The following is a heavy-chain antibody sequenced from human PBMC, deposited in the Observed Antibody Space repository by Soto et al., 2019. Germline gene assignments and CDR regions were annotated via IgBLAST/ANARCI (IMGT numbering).Heavy chain of an antibody. V-gene: IGHV1-3*01. CDR2: INAGNGNT. Sequence: GASVKVSCKASGYTFTSYAMHWVRQAPGQRLEWMGWINAGNGNTKYSQKFQGRVTITRDTSASTAYMELSSLRSEDTAVYYCARALGKVYYDFWSGYYPDYWGQGTLVTVSS. J-gene: IGHJ4*02. D-gene: IGHD3-3*01. CDR1: GYTFTSYA. CDR3: ARALGKVYYDFWSGYYPDY.